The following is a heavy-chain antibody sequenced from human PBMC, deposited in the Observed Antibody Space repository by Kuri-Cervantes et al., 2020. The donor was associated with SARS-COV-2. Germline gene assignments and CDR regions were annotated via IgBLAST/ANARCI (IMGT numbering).Heavy chain of an antibody. CDR1: GFTFSTYR. D-gene: IGHD2-2*03. V-gene: IGHV3-21*01. CDR2: ISSNSSYI. CDR3: AKEGLGHCSTTSCYPDS. Sequence: GGSLRLSCAASGFTFSTYRMNWVRQAPGKGLEWVSYISSNSSYIYYADSVKGRFTISRDNSKNTLYLQMNSLTADDTAVYYCAKEGLGHCSTTSCYPDSWGQGTLVTVPS. J-gene: IGHJ5*01.